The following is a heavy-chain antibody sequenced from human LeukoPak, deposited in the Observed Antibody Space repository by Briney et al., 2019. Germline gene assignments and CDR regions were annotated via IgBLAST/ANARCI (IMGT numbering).Heavy chain of an antibody. Sequence: TGGSLRLSCAASGFTFSSYAMSWVRQAPGKGLEWVSAISGSGGSTYYADSVKGRFTISRDNSKNTLYLQMNSLRAEDTAVYYCTRPTGDSGYFDYWGQGTLVTVSS. V-gene: IGHV3-23*01. CDR2: ISGSGGST. J-gene: IGHJ4*02. D-gene: IGHD7-27*01. CDR1: GFTFSSYA. CDR3: TRPTGDSGYFDY.